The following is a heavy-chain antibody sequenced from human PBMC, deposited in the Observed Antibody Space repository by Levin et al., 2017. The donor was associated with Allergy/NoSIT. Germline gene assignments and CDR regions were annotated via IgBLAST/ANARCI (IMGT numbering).Heavy chain of an antibody. CDR1: GGSISSYY. Sequence: GSLRLSCTVSGGSISSYYWSWIRQPPGKGLEWIGYIYYSGSTNYNPSLKSRVTISVDTSKNQFSLKLSSVTAADTAVYYCARSRRGYIAVAGTGTGYYYGMDVWGQGTTVTVSS. V-gene: IGHV4-59*01. CDR2: IYYSGST. CDR3: ARSRRGYIAVAGTGTGYYYGMDV. J-gene: IGHJ6*02. D-gene: IGHD6-19*01.